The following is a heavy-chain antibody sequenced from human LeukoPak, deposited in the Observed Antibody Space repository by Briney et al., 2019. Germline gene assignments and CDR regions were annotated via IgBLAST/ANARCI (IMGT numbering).Heavy chain of an antibody. J-gene: IGHJ4*02. D-gene: IGHD1-26*01. V-gene: IGHV4-30-2*04. CDR3: AREAYSGTHPYYFDY. CDR2: HHSGST. Sequence: HHSGSTYSNPSLKSRVTISINTSKNQFSLRLSSVTAADTAVYYCAREAYSGTHPYYFDYWGQGTLVTVSS.